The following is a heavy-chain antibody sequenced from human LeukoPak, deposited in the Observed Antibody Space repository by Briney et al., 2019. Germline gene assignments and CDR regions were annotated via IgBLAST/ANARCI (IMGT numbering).Heavy chain of an antibody. CDR2: IYHSGST. CDR3: ARERVYSSSSGYDY. D-gene: IGHD6-6*01. CDR1: GGSISSGGYY. V-gene: IGHV4-30-2*01. J-gene: IGHJ4*02. Sequence: PSQTLSLTCTVSGGSISSGGYYWSWIRQPPGKGLEWIGYIYHSGSTYYNPSLKSRVTISVDTSKNQSSLKLSSVTAADTAVYYCARERVYSSSSGYDYWGQGTLVTVSS.